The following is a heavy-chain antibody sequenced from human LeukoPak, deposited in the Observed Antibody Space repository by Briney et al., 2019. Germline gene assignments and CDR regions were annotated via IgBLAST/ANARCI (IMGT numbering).Heavy chain of an antibody. CDR1: GFTFSSYS. CDR2: ISRGGSPI. Sequence: PGGSLRLSCAASGFTFSSYSMNWIRQAPGKGLEWLSFISRGGSPIYYADSVKGRFTISRDNAKNSLYLQMNSLRVEDTAMYYCVITAGPPTDHWGQGALVTVSS. V-gene: IGHV3-48*04. D-gene: IGHD1-14*01. J-gene: IGHJ4*01. CDR3: VITAGPPTDH.